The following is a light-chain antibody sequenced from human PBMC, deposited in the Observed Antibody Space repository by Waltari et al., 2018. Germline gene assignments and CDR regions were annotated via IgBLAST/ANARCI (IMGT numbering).Light chain of an antibody. CDR1: NSNIGRNT. CDR3: ATWDDSLNGPV. CDR2: NNF. V-gene: IGLV1-44*01. Sequence: QSVLTQPPSASGTPRQRVTISCSGSNSNIGRNTVNWYQQFPGAAPTLLVCNNFQRPSGVPDRFSGSKSGTSASLAILGVRPEDEADYYCATWDDSLNGPVFGGGTKLTVL. J-gene: IGLJ2*01.